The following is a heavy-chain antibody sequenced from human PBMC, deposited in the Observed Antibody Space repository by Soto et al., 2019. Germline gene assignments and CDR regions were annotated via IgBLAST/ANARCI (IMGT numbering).Heavy chain of an antibody. J-gene: IGHJ4*01. Sequence: GGSLRLSCATSGFTFSSYAMHWVRQAPGKGLEWVAVISYDGSNKYYADSVKGRFTISRDNSKNTLYLQMNSLKTEDTGIYYCTTDSYSSIIVVRFDYWGHGTLVTVSS. CDR2: ISYDGSNK. CDR1: GFTFSSYA. CDR3: TTDSYSSIIVVRFDY. V-gene: IGHV3-30-3*01. D-gene: IGHD3-22*01.